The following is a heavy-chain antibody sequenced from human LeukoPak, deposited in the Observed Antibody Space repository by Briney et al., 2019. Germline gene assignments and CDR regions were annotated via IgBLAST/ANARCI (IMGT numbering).Heavy chain of an antibody. D-gene: IGHD5-24*01. CDR3: ARSGRDGYNPLDC. J-gene: IGHJ4*02. V-gene: IGHV4-4*02. CDR1: GGSISSSNW. CDR2: IYHSGST. Sequence: PSGTLSLTCAVSGGSISSSNWWSWVRQPPGKGLERIGEIYHSGSTNYNPSLKSRVTVSVDKSKNQFSLKLSSVTAADSAVYYCARSGRDGYNPLDCWGQGTLVTVSS.